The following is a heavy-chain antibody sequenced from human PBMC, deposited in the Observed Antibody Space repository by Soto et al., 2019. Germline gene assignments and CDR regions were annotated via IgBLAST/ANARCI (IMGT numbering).Heavy chain of an antibody. CDR2: INPSGGST. V-gene: IGHV1-46*01. CDR1: GYTFTSYY. D-gene: IGHD3-22*01. CDR3: ARGSYYYDSSGYYTGAFDI. J-gene: IGHJ3*02. Sequence: ASVKVSCKASGYTFTSYYMHWVRQAPGQGLEWMGIINPSGGSTSYAQKFQGRVTMTRDTSTSTVYMELSSLRSEDTAVYYCARGSYYYDSSGYYTGAFDIWGQGTMVTVSS.